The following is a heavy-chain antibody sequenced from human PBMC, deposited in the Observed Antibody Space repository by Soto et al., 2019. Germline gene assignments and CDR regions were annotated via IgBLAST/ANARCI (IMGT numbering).Heavy chain of an antibody. CDR3: ARGAIVVVPAANRGWFDP. D-gene: IGHD2-2*01. J-gene: IGHJ5*02. Sequence: QVPLVQSGAEVKKPGASVKVSCKASGYTFTVYYMHWVRQAPGQGREWMGWSNPNSGGTNYAQKFQGWVTMTRDTSISTAHMELSRLRSDDTAVYYCARGAIVVVPAANRGWFDPWGQGTLVTVSS. V-gene: IGHV1-2*04. CDR1: GYTFTVYY. CDR2: SNPNSGGT.